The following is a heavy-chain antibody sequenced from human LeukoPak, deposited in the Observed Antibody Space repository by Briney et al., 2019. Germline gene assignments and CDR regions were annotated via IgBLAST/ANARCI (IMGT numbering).Heavy chain of an antibody. J-gene: IGHJ5*02. CDR3: ARDAYDDASES. CDR1: GFTFSYYW. D-gene: IGHD3-3*01. Sequence: GGSLRLSCAASGFTFSYYWMTWVRQAPGKGLEWVANLRPDARDKYYADSVKGRFTISRDNAKNSLYLQMNGLRADDTAIYYCARDAYDDASESWGQGTLVTVSS. V-gene: IGHV3-7*01. CDR2: LRPDARDK.